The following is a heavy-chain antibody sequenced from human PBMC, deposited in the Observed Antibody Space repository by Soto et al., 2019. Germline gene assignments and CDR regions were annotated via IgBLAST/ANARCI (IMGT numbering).Heavy chain of an antibody. CDR2: INAGNGNT. V-gene: IGHV1-3*01. CDR1: GYTFNSYA. Sequence: ASVKVSCKASGYTFNSYAMNWVRQAPGQRLEWMGWINAGNGNTKYSQKFQGRVTTTRDTSASTAYMELSSLRSEDTAVYYCARDPGYSYGYNWGQGTLVTVSS. D-gene: IGHD5-18*01. J-gene: IGHJ4*02. CDR3: ARDPGYSYGYN.